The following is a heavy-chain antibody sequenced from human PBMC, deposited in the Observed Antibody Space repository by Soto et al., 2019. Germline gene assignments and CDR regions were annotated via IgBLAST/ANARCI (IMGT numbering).Heavy chain of an antibody. CDR2: IYWDDSK. CDR1: GFSLTTDRVG. V-gene: IGHV2-5*02. J-gene: IGHJ4*02. Sequence: QITLKESGTTRVKPTQTLTLTCTYSGFSLTTDRVGVGWIRQPPGEALEWLAVIYWDDSKTYRPSLESRLTITKDTSKNQVALTTTNMDSLDTATYYCAHAYGGRSLYWGQGTLVTVSS. D-gene: IGHD1-26*01. CDR3: AHAYGGRSLY.